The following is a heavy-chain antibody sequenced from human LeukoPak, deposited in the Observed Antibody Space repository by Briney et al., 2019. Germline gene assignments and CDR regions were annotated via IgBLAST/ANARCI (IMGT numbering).Heavy chain of an antibody. V-gene: IGHV4-39*01. CDR3: ARLGGTGGWLFYYFDS. D-gene: IGHD6-19*01. Sequence: SETLSLTCTVSGGSISSSSYYWGWIRQPPGKGLEWIGSIYYSGSTYYNPSLKSRVTISVDTSKNQFSLKLSSVTAADTAVYYCARLGGTGGWLFYYFDSWGQETLVVVSS. CDR1: GGSISSSSYY. CDR2: IYYSGST. J-gene: IGHJ4*02.